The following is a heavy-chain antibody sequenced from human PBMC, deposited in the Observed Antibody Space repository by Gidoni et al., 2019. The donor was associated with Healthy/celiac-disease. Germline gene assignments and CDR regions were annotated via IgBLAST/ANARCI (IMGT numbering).Heavy chain of an antibody. CDR3: ARESIIVVDYYGMDV. J-gene: IGHJ6*02. D-gene: IGHD2-2*01. CDR2: IWYDGSNN. CDR1: GFTFSSYG. V-gene: IGHV3-33*01. Sequence: QVQRVESGGGVVQPGRSLRLSCAASGFTFSSYGMHWVRQAPGKGLEWVAVIWYDGSNNYYADSVKGRFTISRDNSKNTLYLQMNSLRAEDTAVYYCARESIIVVDYYGMDVWGQGTTVTVSS.